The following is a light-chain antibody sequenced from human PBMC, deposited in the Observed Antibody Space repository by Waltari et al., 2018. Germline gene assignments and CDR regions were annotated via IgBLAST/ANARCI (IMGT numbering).Light chain of an antibody. Sequence: QSILTPPPSASGTPGQRVTISCSVSTPNIGKNTVNWYQQVPGMTPKLLLFSNDQRPSGVPDRFSGSKSGTSASLAISGLQSEDEADFYCATWDDNLDMLLFGGGTKLTVL. CDR1: TPNIGKNT. J-gene: IGLJ3*02. CDR2: SND. CDR3: ATWDDNLDMLL. V-gene: IGLV1-44*01.